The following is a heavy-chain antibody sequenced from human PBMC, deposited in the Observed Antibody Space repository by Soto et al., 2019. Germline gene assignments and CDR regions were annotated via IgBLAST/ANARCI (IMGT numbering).Heavy chain of an antibody. Sequence: GESLKISCKASGYIFTNYWIAWVRQVPGKGLEWMGIIFPGDSDTRYSPSFQGQVTISVDKSISTAYLQWSSLKASDTAMYYCARTNVGAFDMWGKGTMVTV. CDR3: ARTNVGAFDM. J-gene: IGHJ3*02. CDR2: IFPGDSDT. D-gene: IGHD2-8*01. V-gene: IGHV5-51*01. CDR1: GYIFTNYW.